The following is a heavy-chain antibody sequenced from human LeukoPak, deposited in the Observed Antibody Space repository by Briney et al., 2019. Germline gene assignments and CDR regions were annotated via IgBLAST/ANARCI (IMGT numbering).Heavy chain of an antibody. Sequence: GGSLRLSCAASGFTFTNYLMSWVRQAPGKGLEWVANIKEDGSEKYYVDSVKGRFTISRDNAKNSLYLQMNSLRAEDTAVYYCTRWAGLWYFDYWGQGTLVTVSS. CDR1: GFTFTNYL. CDR3: TRWAGLWYFDY. J-gene: IGHJ4*02. V-gene: IGHV3-7*01. D-gene: IGHD5-18*01. CDR2: IKEDGSEK.